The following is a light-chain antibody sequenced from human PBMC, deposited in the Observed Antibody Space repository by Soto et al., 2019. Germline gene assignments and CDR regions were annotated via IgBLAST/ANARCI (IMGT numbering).Light chain of an antibody. CDR2: SNN. J-gene: IGLJ2*01. CDR3: AAWDDSLNGVV. CDR1: SSNIGSNT. Sequence: HSVLTQPHSASGTPGQRVTISCSGSSSNIGSNTVNWYQQLPGTAPKLLIYSNNQRPSGVPDRFSGSKSGTSASLAISGLQSEDEADYYCAAWDDSLNGVVFGGGTKVTVL. V-gene: IGLV1-44*01.